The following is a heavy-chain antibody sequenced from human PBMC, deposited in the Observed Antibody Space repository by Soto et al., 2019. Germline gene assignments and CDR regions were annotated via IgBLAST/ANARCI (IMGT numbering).Heavy chain of an antibody. D-gene: IGHD5-12*01. CDR2: INEDGAQT. CDR3: ARGGGWICDY. CDR1: GFNFRGYG. V-gene: IGHV3-7*04. J-gene: IGHJ4*02. Sequence: PGGSQRLSCAASGFNFRGYGRNWVRQAPGKGLEWVATINEDGAQTYYVDSVKGRFTISRDNARDSLYLQMNRLSAEDTAVYYCARGGGWICDYWGQGTLVTVSS.